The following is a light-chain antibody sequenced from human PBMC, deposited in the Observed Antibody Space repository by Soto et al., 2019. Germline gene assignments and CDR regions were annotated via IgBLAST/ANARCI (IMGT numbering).Light chain of an antibody. CDR1: QDISKF. Sequence: DIQRHQSPSSLSASLGDRASSTCQASQDISKFLNWYQHKQGQAPSLXIYDASKSQFGVPSRFSGSGSGPDFTFTISSLQPEDNATYYCQQYDNRPFTFGPGTKVDIK. CDR3: QQYDNRPFT. V-gene: IGKV1-33*01. J-gene: IGKJ3*01. CDR2: DAS.